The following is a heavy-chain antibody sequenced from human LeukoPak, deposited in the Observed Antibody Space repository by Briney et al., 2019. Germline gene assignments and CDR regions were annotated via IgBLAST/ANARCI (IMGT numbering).Heavy chain of an antibody. V-gene: IGHV1-2*02. CDR1: GYTFTGYY. CDR2: INPNSGGT. J-gene: IGHJ3*02. D-gene: IGHD2-21*02. CDR3: ATTWGDNDAFDI. Sequence: ASVKVSCKASGYTFTGYYMHWVRQAPGQGLGWMGWINPNSGGTNYAQKFQGRVTMTRDTSISTAYMELSRLRSDDTAVYYCATTWGDNDAFDIWGQGTMVTVSS.